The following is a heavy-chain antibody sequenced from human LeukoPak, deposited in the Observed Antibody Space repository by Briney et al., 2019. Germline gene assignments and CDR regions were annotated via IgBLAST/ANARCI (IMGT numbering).Heavy chain of an antibody. Sequence: PSETLSLTCTVSGGSISSYYWSWLRQPAGKGLEGFGRIYTSGSTNYNPSLKSRVTMSVDTSKNQFPLKLSSVTAADTAVYYCAREKDYYGSGSYYTPIDYWGQGTLVTVSS. D-gene: IGHD3-10*01. V-gene: IGHV4-4*07. CDR3: AREKDYYGSGSYYTPIDY. CDR2: IYTSGST. CDR1: GGSISSYY. J-gene: IGHJ4*02.